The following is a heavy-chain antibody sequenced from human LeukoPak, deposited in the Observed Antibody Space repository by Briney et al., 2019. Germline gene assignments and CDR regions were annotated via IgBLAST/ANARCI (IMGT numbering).Heavy chain of an antibody. CDR2: IYYSGST. V-gene: IGHV4-31*03. J-gene: IGHJ6*02. CDR1: GGSISSGGNY. D-gene: IGHD3-22*01. CDR3: ARASYYYDSSGPRGMDV. Sequence: SETLSLTCTVSGGSISSGGNYWSWIRQHPGKGLEWIGYIYYSGSTYYNPSLKSRVTISVDTSKNQFSLKLSSVTAADTAVYYCARASYYYDSSGPRGMDVWGQGATVTVSS.